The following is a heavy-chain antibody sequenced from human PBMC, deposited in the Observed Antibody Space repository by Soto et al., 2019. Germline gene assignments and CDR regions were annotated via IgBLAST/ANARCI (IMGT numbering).Heavy chain of an antibody. V-gene: IGHV3-33*01. CDR2: IWYDGSNK. D-gene: IGHD6-19*01. J-gene: IGHJ1*01. CDR1: GFTFSSYG. CDR3: ARDPYSSGWSRAEYFQH. Sequence: GGSLRLSCAASGFTFSSYGMHWVRQAPGKGLEWVAVIWYDGSNKYYADSVKGRFTISRDNSKNTLYLQMNSLRAEDTAVYYCARDPYSSGWSRAEYFQHWGQGTLVTVSS.